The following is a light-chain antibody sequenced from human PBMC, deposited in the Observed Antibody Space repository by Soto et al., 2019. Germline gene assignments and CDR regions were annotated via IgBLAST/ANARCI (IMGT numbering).Light chain of an antibody. CDR2: GAS. CDR3: QEYSIFPWT. CDR1: QSVSSSY. V-gene: IGKV3-20*01. Sequence: EIVLTQSPGTLSLSPGERATLSCWASQSVSSSYLAWYQQKPGQAPRLLIYGASSRATGIPDRFSGSGSGTDFTLPISRLAPEDFGVYSCQEYSIFPWTFGQGTRVEIK. J-gene: IGKJ1*01.